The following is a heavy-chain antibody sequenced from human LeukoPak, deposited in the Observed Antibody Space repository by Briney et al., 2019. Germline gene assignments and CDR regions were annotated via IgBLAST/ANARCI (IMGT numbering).Heavy chain of an antibody. CDR3: TTGGYDYYYYYYMDV. Sequence: GGSLRLSCAASGFTFSNAWMSWVRQAPGKGLEWVGRIKSKTDGGTTGYAAPVKGRFTISRDDSKNTLYLQMNSLKTEDTAVYYCTTGGYDYYYYYYMDVWGKGTTVTVSS. CDR2: IKSKTDGGTT. D-gene: IGHD5-12*01. J-gene: IGHJ6*03. V-gene: IGHV3-15*01. CDR1: GFTFSNAW.